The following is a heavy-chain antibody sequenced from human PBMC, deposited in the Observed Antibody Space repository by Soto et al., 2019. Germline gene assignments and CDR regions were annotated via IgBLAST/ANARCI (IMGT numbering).Heavy chain of an antibody. V-gene: IGHV3-23*01. CDR1: GLTLSRHA. J-gene: IGHJ5*01. CDR3: AKKPNGFDS. CDR2: ISESSSST. Sequence: PGGSLRLSCAASGLTLSRHAMAWVRQAPGKGLEWVSSISESSSSTYYADSVKGRFTISKDNSKNMLYLQMNSLRAEDTAVYYCAKKPNGFDSWGQGILVTVSS.